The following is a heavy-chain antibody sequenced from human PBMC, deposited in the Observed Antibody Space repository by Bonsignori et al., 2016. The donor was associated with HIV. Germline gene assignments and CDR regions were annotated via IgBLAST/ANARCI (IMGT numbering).Heavy chain of an antibody. J-gene: IGHJ4*02. CDR3: ARDRRWELLLNY. V-gene: IGHV1-2*02. Sequence: WVRQAPGQGLEWMGWINPNSGGTNYAQKFQGRVTMTRDTSISTAYMELSRLRSDDTAVYYCARDRRWELLLNYWGQGTLVTVSS. CDR2: INPNSGGT. D-gene: IGHD1-26*01.